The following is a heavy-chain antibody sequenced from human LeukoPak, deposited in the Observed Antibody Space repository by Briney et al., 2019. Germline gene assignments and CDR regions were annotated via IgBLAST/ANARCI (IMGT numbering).Heavy chain of an antibody. Sequence: SETLSLTCTVSGGSISSSSYYWGWIRQPPGKGLEWIGSIYYSGSTYYNPSLKSRVTISVDTSKNQFSLKLSSVTAADTAVYYCARQLWFGDETQHWGQGTLVTVSS. V-gene: IGHV4-39*01. CDR1: GGSISSSSYY. CDR2: IYYSGST. D-gene: IGHD3-10*01. CDR3: ARQLWFGDETQH. J-gene: IGHJ1*01.